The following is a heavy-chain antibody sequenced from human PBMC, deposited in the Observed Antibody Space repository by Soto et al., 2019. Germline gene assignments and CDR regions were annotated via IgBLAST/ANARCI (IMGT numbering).Heavy chain of an antibody. D-gene: IGHD3-9*01. CDR1: GFTFSDYY. V-gene: IGHV3-21*01. CDR3: ARVLSYYDILTGYDPDY. Sequence: LRLSCAASGFTFSDYYMNWVRQAPGKGLEWVSSISSSSSYIYYADSVKGRFTISRDNAKNSLYLQMNSLRAEDTAVYYCARVLSYYDILTGYDPDYWGQGTLVTVSS. J-gene: IGHJ4*02. CDR2: ISSSSSYI.